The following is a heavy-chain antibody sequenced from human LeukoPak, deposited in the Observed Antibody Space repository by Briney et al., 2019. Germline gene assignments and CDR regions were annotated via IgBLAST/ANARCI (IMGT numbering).Heavy chain of an antibody. CDR2: IYSGGST. V-gene: IGHV3-66*01. Sequence: GGSLRLSCAASEFTVSSSYMSWVRQAPGKGLEWVSVIYSGGSTYYADSVKGRFTISRDNSKNTLSLQMNGLRVEDTAVYFCAKVMPPGRIRFYSYYMDVWGKGTTVTVS. J-gene: IGHJ6*03. CDR3: AKVMPPGRIRFYSYYMDV. CDR1: EFTVSSSY. D-gene: IGHD2-15*01.